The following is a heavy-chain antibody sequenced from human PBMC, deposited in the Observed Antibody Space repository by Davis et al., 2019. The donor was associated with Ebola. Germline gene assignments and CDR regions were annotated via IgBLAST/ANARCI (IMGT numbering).Heavy chain of an antibody. Sequence: MPSETLSLTCAVSGGSISSGGYSWSWIRQPPGKGLEWIGYIYHSGSTYYNPSLKSRVTISVDTSKNQFSLKLSSVTAADTAVYYCARGKDTSGYYSRYYFDYWGQGTLVTVSS. CDR1: GGSISSGGYS. V-gene: IGHV4-30-2*01. CDR3: ARGKDTSGYYSRYYFDY. D-gene: IGHD3-22*01. J-gene: IGHJ4*02. CDR2: IYHSGST.